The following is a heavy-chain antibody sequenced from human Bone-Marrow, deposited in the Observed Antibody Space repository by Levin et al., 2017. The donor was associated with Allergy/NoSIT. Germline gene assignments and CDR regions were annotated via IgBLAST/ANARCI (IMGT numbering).Heavy chain of an antibody. V-gene: IGHV4-59*12. CDR3: ARGELYSSPRLLSYYYYMDV. D-gene: IGHD6-13*01. CDR2: IHHSGST. Sequence: PSETLSLTCTVSGGSISSFYWSWIRQPPGKGLEWIGYIHHSGSTNQNPSLKGRVTMSVDTSKNHFSLKLSSVTAADTAVYYCARGELYSSPRLLSYYYYMDVWGKGTTVTVSS. J-gene: IGHJ6*03. CDR1: GGSISSFY.